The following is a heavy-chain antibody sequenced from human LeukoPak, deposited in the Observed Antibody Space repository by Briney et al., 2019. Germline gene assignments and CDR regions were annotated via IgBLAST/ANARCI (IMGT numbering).Heavy chain of an antibody. J-gene: IGHJ4*02. Sequence: PGGSLRLSCAASGFTFSSYGMHWVRQAPGKGLEWVAVIWYDGSNKYYADSVKGRFTISRDNSKNTLYLQMNSLRAEDTAVYNCARDRVGASDWGQGTLVTVSS. V-gene: IGHV3-33*01. CDR2: IWYDGSNK. D-gene: IGHD1-26*01. CDR1: GFTFSSYG. CDR3: ARDRVGASD.